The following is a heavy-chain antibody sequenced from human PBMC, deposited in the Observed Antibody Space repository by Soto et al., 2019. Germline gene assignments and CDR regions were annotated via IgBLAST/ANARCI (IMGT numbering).Heavy chain of an antibody. CDR1: GGSISSFH. CDR3: ARDRDPYSSSSSRWFDP. J-gene: IGHJ5*02. Sequence: SETLSLTCTVSGGSISSFHWNWIRQPPGKGLEWIGNIFYSGATDYNPSLKSRVTISVDTSKKQISLKLTSVTAADTAVYYCARDRDPYSSSSSRWFDPWGQGTLVTVS. V-gene: IGHV4-59*13. CDR2: IFYSGAT. D-gene: IGHD6-6*01.